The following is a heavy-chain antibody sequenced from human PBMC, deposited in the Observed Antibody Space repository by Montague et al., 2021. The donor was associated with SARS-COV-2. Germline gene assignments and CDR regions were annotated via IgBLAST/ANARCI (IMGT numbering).Heavy chain of an antibody. CDR3: ARHVSTGTGRGVIDD. Sequence: SETLSLTCTVSGASITADACKWIRLRPCHGRGLDWVVTISYRDFTYYNPSLKTRVNISAATSRTHFSLTLRSVTAADTAVYSCARHVSTGTGRGVIDDWGQGTLVTVYS. CDR2: ISYRDFT. J-gene: IGHJ3*01. V-gene: IGHV4-39*01. CDR1: GASITADACK. D-gene: IGHD1-1*01.